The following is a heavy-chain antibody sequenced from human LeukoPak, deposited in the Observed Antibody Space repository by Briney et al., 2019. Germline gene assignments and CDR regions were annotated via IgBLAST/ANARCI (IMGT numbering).Heavy chain of an antibody. CDR2: ISYDGSNK. J-gene: IGHJ4*02. V-gene: IGHV3-30*19. CDR3: ARAAAYYGSGSYKFDY. D-gene: IGHD3-10*01. Sequence: GGSLRLSCAASGFTFSSYGMHWVRQATGKGLEWVAVISYDGSNKYYADSVKGRFTISRDNSKNTLYLQMNSLRAEDTAVYYCARAAAYYGSGSYKFDYWGQGTLVTDSS. CDR1: GFTFSSYG.